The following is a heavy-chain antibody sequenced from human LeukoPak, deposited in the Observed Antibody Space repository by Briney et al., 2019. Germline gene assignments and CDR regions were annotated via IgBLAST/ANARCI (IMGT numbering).Heavy chain of an antibody. CDR1: ESTFSSYT. D-gene: IGHD5-18*01. J-gene: IGHJ4*02. V-gene: IGHV3-21*01. CDR3: ARAGYSYGPRGFDY. Sequence: PGGSLRLSCAASESTFSSYTMNWVRQAPGKGLEWVSSISSSSTYMYYADSVKGRFTISRDNAKNSLYLQMNSLRDEDTAVYYCARAGYSYGPRGFDYWGQGTQVTVSS. CDR2: ISSSSTYM.